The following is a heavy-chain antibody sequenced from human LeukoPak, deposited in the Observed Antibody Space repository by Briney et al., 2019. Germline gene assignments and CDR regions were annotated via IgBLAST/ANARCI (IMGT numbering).Heavy chain of an antibody. CDR3: ARVRGYCTNGVCYTGGYYYMDV. V-gene: IGHV1-69*05. CDR1: GGTFSSYA. J-gene: IGHJ6*03. Sequence: GASVKVSCKASGGTFSSYAISWVRQAPGQGLEWMGRIIPIFGTANYAQKFQGRVTITTDESTSTAYMELRSLRSENTAVYYCARVRGYCTNGVCYTGGYYYMDVWGKGTTVTVSS. CDR2: IIPIFGTA. D-gene: IGHD2-8*01.